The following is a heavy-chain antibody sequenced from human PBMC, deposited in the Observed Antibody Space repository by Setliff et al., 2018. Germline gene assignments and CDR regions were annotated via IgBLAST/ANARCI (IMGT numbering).Heavy chain of an antibody. CDR3: ARLPQVVKGGDVEV. J-gene: IGHJ6*04. CDR1: GFTFSAST. V-gene: IGHV3-21*01. Sequence: PGGSLRLSCAASGFTFSASTMNWVRQAPGKGLEWVSSISSRSSNIYYADSVKGRFTISRDNAKNSLYLQMNSLRAEDTAVYYCARLPQVVKGGDVEVWGKGTTVTVSS. CDR2: ISSRSSNI. D-gene: IGHD6-6*01.